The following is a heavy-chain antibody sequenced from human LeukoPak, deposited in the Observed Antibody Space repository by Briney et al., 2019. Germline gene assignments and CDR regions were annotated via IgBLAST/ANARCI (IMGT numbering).Heavy chain of an antibody. D-gene: IGHD3-22*01. V-gene: IGHV3-23*01. Sequence: GGSLRLSCAASGFTFNNYAMSWVRQAPGKGLEWVSAISASGGTTYYADSVKGRFTISRDNAKNSVYLQMNNLRAEDTAVYYCARDRLGDYDHSGYYDKWGQGTLVTVSS. CDR3: ARDRLGDYDHSGYYDK. J-gene: IGHJ4*02. CDR2: ISASGGTT. CDR1: GFTFNNYA.